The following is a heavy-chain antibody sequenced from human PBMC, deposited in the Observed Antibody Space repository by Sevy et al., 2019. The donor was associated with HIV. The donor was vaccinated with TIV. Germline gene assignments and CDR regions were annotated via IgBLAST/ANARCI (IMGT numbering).Heavy chain of an antibody. CDR1: GFTFADYA. Sequence: GGSLRLSCAVSGFTFADYAMHWVRQAPGKGLEWVSGISWNSVKIGYVDSVKGRFTISRDTAENSLYLQMNSLRPEDTAMYYCAKGSYYDSSGFFNARHYFDFWGQGPQVTVSS. J-gene: IGHJ4*02. D-gene: IGHD3-22*01. V-gene: IGHV3-9*01. CDR3: AKGSYYDSSGFFNARHYFDF. CDR2: ISWNSVKI.